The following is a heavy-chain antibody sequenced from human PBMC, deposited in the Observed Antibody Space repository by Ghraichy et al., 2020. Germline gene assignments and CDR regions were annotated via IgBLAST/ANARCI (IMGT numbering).Heavy chain of an antibody. D-gene: IGHD2-2*01. J-gene: IGHJ6*02. Sequence: SETLSLTCTVPRGSISSGCYYCNWFRQHPGTGMDRIGYIYYSGSTYYNPSLKSRVTISVDTSKNQFSLKLSSVTAADTAVYYCARDPYCSSTSCRWGMDVWRQATSVNV. CDR3: ARDPYCSSTSCRWGMDV. CDR1: RGSISSGCYY. CDR2: IYYSGST. V-gene: IGHV4-31*03.